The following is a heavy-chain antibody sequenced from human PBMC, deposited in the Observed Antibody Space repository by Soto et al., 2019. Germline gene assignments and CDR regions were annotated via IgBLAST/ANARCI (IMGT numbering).Heavy chain of an antibody. V-gene: IGHV4-34*01. CDR1: GGSFSGYY. J-gene: IGHJ6*03. CDR2: INHSGST. CDR3: ARAGLRYFDWLSHNYYYYYMDV. Sequence: SETLSLTCAVYGGSFSGYYWSWIRQPPGKGLEWIGEINHSGSTNYNPSLKSRVTISVDTSKNQFSLKLSSVTAADTAVYYCARAGLRYFDWLSHNYYYYYMDVWGKGTTVTVSS. D-gene: IGHD3-9*01.